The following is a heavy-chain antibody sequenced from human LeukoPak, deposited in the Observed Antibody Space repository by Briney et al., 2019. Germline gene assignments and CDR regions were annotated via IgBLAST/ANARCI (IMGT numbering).Heavy chain of an antibody. CDR3: ARVPSSTPPDY. V-gene: IGHV4-39*07. D-gene: IGHD6-13*01. CDR1: GGSISSSSYY. Sequence: SETLSLTCTVSGGSISSSSYYWGWIRQPPGKGLEWIGSIYYSGSTYYNPSLKSRVTISVDTSKNQFSLKLSSVTAADTAVYCCARVPSSTPPDYWGQGTLVTVSS. CDR2: IYYSGST. J-gene: IGHJ4*02.